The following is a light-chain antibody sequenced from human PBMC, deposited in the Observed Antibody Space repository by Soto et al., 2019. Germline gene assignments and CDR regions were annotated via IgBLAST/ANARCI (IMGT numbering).Light chain of an antibody. Sequence: EIVLTQSPGTLSLSPGERATLSCRASQSVSRSYLAWYPQKPGQAPRLLIYGASSRATGIPDRFSGSGSGTDFTLTISRLEPEDFAVYYCQQYGSSPPWTFGQGTKVEIK. V-gene: IGKV3-20*01. J-gene: IGKJ1*01. CDR2: GAS. CDR1: QSVSRSY. CDR3: QQYGSSPPWT.